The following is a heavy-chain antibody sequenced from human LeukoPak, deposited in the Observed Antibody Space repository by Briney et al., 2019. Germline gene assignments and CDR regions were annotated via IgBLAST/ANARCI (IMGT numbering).Heavy chain of an antibody. CDR2: INHSGST. Sequence: SETLSLTCAVYGGSFSGYYWSWIRQPPGKGLEWIGEINHSGSTNYNPSLKSRVTISVDTSKNQFSLKLSSVTAADTAVYYCARLKWEPIAFDYWGQGTLVTVSS. CDR3: ARLKWEPIAFDY. D-gene: IGHD1-26*01. CDR1: GGSFSGYY. V-gene: IGHV4-34*01. J-gene: IGHJ4*02.